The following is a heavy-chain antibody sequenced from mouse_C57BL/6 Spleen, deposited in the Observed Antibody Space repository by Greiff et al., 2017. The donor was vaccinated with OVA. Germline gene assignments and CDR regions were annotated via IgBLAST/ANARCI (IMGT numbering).Heavy chain of an antibody. CDR1: GYTFTSYG. Sequence: QVHVKQSGAELARPGASVKLSCKASGYTFTSYGISWVKQRTGQGLEWIGEIYPRSGNTYYNEKFKGKATLTADKSSSTAYMELRSLTSEDSAVYFCARVGGNYMDYWGQGTSVTVSS. CDR3: ARVGGNYMDY. CDR2: IYPRSGNT. V-gene: IGHV1-81*01. J-gene: IGHJ4*01. D-gene: IGHD2-1*01.